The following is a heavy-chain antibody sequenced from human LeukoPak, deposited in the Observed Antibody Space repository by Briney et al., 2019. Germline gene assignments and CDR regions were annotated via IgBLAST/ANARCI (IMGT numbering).Heavy chain of an antibody. CDR3: ARPDRGSRSYYRFDY. CDR1: GFTVSSYY. J-gene: IGHJ4*02. V-gene: IGHV3-66*04. CDR2: IYSGGNT. Sequence: GGSLRLSCAASGFTVSSYYMSWVRQAPGKGLEWVSVIYSGGNTYYADSVKGRSTISRDNSKNTLYLQMNSLSAEDTAVYYCARPDRGSRSYYRFDYWGQGTLATVSS. D-gene: IGHD1-26*01.